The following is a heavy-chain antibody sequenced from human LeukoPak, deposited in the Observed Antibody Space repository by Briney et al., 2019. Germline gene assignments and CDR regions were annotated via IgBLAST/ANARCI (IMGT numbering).Heavy chain of an antibody. J-gene: IGHJ4*02. D-gene: IGHD3-10*01. CDR2: IIPIFGTA. CDR3: AREYGSGSYYDY. CDR1: GGTFSSYA. V-gene: IGHV1-69*05. Sequence: SVKVSCKASGGTFSSYAISWERQAPGQGLEWMGRIIPIFGTANYAQKFQGRVTITTDESTSTAYMELNSLRSEDTAVYYCAREYGSGSYYDYWGQGTLVTVSS.